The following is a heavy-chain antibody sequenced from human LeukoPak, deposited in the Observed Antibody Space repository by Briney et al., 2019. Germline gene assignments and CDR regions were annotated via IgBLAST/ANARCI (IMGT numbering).Heavy chain of an antibody. Sequence: PGGSLRLSCAASGFTFSNYAMTWVRQAPGKGLEWVSAISGSADFTYYADSVKGRFTISRDNSRNTLYLQMNSLRAEDTAVFYCAKCTTGNAHYPIDYWGQGALVTVSS. CDR1: GFTFSNYA. CDR3: AKCTTGNAHYPIDY. D-gene: IGHD4-17*01. J-gene: IGHJ4*02. V-gene: IGHV3-23*01. CDR2: ISGSADFT.